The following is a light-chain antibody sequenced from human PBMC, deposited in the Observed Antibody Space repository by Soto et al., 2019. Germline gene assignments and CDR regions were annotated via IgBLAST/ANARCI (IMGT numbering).Light chain of an antibody. J-gene: IGKJ3*01. Sequence: DIVLTQSPGTLSLSPGERATLSCRASQSVSDNYLAWDQQKPGQAPRLLIYRASRRATHIPDRFSGSGSGTEFSLTIIRLEPEDFAVYCCQQYGSSPRFTFGPGTKLDI. CDR2: RAS. V-gene: IGKV3-20*01. CDR1: QSVSDNY. CDR3: QQYGSSPRFT.